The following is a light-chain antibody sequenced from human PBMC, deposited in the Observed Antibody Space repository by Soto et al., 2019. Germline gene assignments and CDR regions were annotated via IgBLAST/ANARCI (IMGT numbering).Light chain of an antibody. J-gene: IGKJ1*01. CDR1: QTISSW. CDR3: HHYNSYSEA. Sequence: DIQMTQSPSTLSGSVGDRVTITFRASQTISSWLAWYQQKPGKAPKLLIYKASTLKSGVPSRFSGSGSGTEFTLTISSLQPDDFATYYCHHYNSYSEAFGQGTKVDNK. CDR2: KAS. V-gene: IGKV1-5*03.